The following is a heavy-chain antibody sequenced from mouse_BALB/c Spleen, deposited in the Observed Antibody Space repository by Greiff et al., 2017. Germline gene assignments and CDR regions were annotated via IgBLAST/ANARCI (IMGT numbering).Heavy chain of an antibody. Sequence: QVQLQQSGAELVRPGASVTLSCKASGYTFTDYEMHWVKQTPVHGLEWIGAIDPETGGTAYNQKFKGKATLTADKSSSTAYMELRSLTSEDSAVYYCTRRKNLFAYWGQGTLVTVSA. CDR1: GYTFTDYE. CDR2: IDPETGGT. CDR3: TRRKNLFAY. V-gene: IGHV1-15*01. J-gene: IGHJ3*01.